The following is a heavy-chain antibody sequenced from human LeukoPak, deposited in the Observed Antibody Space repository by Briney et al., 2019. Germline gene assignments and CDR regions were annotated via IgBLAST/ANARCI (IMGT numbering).Heavy chain of an antibody. Sequence: SETLSLTCTVSGGSISSSSHYWSWIRQPPGKGLEWIASINYSGSTYYNPSLKSRVTISVDTSKNQFSLKLSSVTAADTAVYYCARGRTTVTSWFDPWGQGTLVTVSS. CDR3: ARGRTTVTSWFDP. CDR2: INYSGST. V-gene: IGHV4-39*07. J-gene: IGHJ5*02. D-gene: IGHD4-17*01. CDR1: GGSISSSSHY.